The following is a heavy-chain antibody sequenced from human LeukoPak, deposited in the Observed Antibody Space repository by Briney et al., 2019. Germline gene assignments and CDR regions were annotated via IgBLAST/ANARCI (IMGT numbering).Heavy chain of an antibody. CDR1: GGSISSSNW. V-gene: IGHV4-4*02. CDR3: ARAAGYSSGWYSAGYFDY. Sequence: SGTLSLTCAVSGGSISSSNWWSWVRQPPGKGLEWIGEIYHSGSTNYNPSLKSRVTISVDKSKNQFSLKLSSVTAADTAVYYCARAAGYSSGWYSAGYFDYWGQGTLVTVSS. J-gene: IGHJ4*02. CDR2: IYHSGST. D-gene: IGHD6-19*01.